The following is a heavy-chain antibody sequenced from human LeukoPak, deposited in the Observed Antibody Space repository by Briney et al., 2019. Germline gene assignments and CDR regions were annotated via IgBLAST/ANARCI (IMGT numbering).Heavy chain of an antibody. D-gene: IGHD3-10*01. V-gene: IGHV4-34*01. Sequence: SETLSLTCAVYGGSFSGYYWSWIRQPPGKGLEWIGEINHSGSTNYNPSLKSRVTISVDMSKNQFSLKLSSVTAADTAVYFCARVPIIRGVPDYWGQGTLVTVSS. CDR2: INHSGST. CDR3: ARVPIIRGVPDY. J-gene: IGHJ4*02. CDR1: GGSFSGYY.